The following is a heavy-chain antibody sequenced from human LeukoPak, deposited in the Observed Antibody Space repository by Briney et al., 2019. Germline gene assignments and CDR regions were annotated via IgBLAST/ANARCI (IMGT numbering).Heavy chain of an antibody. Sequence: ASVKVSCKASGYTFNGYYMHWVRQAPGQGREWMGWINPNSGGTNYAQKFQGRVTMTRDTSISTAYMELSRLRSDDTAVYYCARGMEPYYYMDVWGKGTTVTVSS. CDR3: ARGMEPYYYMDV. CDR2: INPNSGGT. J-gene: IGHJ6*03. V-gene: IGHV1-2*02. CDR1: GYTFNGYY. D-gene: IGHD1-26*01.